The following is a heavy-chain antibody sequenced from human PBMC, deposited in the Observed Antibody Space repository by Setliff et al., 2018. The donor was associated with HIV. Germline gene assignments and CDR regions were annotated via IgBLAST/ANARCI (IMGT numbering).Heavy chain of an antibody. CDR1: GFSFSTYG. CDR3: ARSATNYNYYYYGMDV. CDR2: IWYDESLN. J-gene: IGHJ6*02. Sequence: GSLRLSCAASGFSFSTYGMHWVRQAPGKGLEWVALIWYDESLNYYADSVKGRFTISRDNSKKTLFLQMNSLSAEDTGVYYCARSATNYNYYYYGMDVWGQGTTVTVSS. V-gene: IGHV3-33*01. D-gene: IGHD4-4*01.